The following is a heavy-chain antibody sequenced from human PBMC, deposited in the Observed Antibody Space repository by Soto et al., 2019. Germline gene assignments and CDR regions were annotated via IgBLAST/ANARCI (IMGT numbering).Heavy chain of an antibody. Sequence: SETLSLTCTVSGGSISNNNYYWSWIRPPPGKGLEWIGNIHYSGSTYYDSSLKSRVTISVDSSKNQFSLKLSSVTAADTSVYYCASQHYYDSSGYYVVYWGQGTLVTVS. D-gene: IGHD3-22*01. CDR2: IHYSGST. V-gene: IGHV4-39*01. J-gene: IGHJ4*02. CDR1: GGSISNNNYY. CDR3: ASQHYYDSSGYYVVY.